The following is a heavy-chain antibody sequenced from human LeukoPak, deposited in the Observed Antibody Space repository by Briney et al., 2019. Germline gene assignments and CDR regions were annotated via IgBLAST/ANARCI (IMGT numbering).Heavy chain of an antibody. V-gene: IGHV1-18*01. Sequence: ASVKVSCKASGYTFTSYGISWVRQAPGQGLEWMGWISAYNSNTNYAQKLQGRVTMTTDTSTSTAYMELRSLRSDDTAVYYCARAMPTYYYGSGSYRGGLDYWGQGTLVTVSS. CDR2: ISAYNSNT. D-gene: IGHD3-10*01. CDR3: ARAMPTYYYGSGSYRGGLDY. CDR1: GYTFTSYG. J-gene: IGHJ4*02.